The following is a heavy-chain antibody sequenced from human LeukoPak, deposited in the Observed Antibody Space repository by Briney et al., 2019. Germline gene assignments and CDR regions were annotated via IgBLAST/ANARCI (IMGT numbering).Heavy chain of an antibody. V-gene: IGHV1-58*02. CDR2: IVVGSGNT. Sequence: PVKVSCKASGFTFTSSAMQWVRQARGQRLEWIGWIVVGSGNTNYAQKFQERVTITRDMSTSTAYMELSSLRSEDTAVYYCAAENRYCSGGSCYSDVYWGQGTLVTVSS. D-gene: IGHD2-15*01. J-gene: IGHJ4*02. CDR1: GFTFTSSA. CDR3: AAENRYCSGGSCYSDVY.